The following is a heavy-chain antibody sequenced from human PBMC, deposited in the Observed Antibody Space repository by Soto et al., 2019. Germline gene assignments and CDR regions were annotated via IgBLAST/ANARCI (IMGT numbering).Heavy chain of an antibody. Sequence: ASVKVSWKASGYTLTSYGISWVRQAPGQGLEWMGWISAYNGNTNYAQKLQGRVTMTTDTSTSTAYMELRSLRSDDTAVYYCARGWVGTFGVVPNWFDPWGQGTLVTVSS. J-gene: IGHJ5*02. V-gene: IGHV1-18*01. D-gene: IGHD3-3*01. CDR1: GYTLTSYG. CDR2: ISAYNGNT. CDR3: ARGWVGTFGVVPNWFDP.